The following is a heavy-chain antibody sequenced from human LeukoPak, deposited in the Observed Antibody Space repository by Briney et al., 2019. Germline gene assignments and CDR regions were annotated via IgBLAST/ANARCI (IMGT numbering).Heavy chain of an antibody. Sequence: PETLSLTCTVSGGSISSYYWSWIRQPPGKGLEWIGYIYYSGSTNYNPSLKSRVTISVDTSKNQFSLKLSSVTAADTAVYYCARGVRDGYNYYYYYYMDVWGKGTTVTVSS. V-gene: IGHV4-59*01. CDR2: IYYSGST. D-gene: IGHD5-24*01. J-gene: IGHJ6*03. CDR3: ARGVRDGYNYYYYYYMDV. CDR1: GGSISSYY.